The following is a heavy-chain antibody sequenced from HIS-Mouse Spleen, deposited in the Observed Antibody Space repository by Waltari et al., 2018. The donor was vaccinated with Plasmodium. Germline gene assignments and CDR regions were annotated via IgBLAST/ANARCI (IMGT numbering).Heavy chain of an antibody. CDR3: ARAPIRDAFDI. D-gene: IGHD3-9*01. CDR1: GGTFSGYY. CDR2: SKHSGST. J-gene: IGHJ3*02. Sequence: QVQLQQWGAGLLKPSETLSLTCAVYGGTFSGYYWSWIRQPPGKGLEWVGESKHSGSTNSNPALKSRVSISVDTSKNQFSLQLSSVTAADTAVYYCARAPIRDAFDIWGQGTMVTVSS. V-gene: IGHV4-34*01.